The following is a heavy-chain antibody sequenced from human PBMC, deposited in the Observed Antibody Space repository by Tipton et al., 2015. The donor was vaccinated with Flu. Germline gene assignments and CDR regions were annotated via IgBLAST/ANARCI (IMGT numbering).Heavy chain of an antibody. CDR2: ISSSSSTI. Sequence: SLRLSCAASGFTFSSYSMNWVRQAPGKGLEWVSYISSSSSTIYYADSVKGRFTISRDNAKNSLYLQMNSLRAEDTAVYYCARSLYDFWSGYYGTWGQGTLVTVSS. D-gene: IGHD3-3*01. CDR3: ARSLYDFWSGYYGT. V-gene: IGHV3-48*04. CDR1: GFTFSSYS. J-gene: IGHJ5*02.